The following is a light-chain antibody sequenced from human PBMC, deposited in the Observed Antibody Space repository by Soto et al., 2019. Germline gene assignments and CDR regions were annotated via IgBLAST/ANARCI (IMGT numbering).Light chain of an antibody. V-gene: IGKV1-5*03. CDR2: KAS. J-gene: IGKJ1*01. Sequence: DIQMTQSPSTLSGSVGDRVTITCRASQTISSWLAWYQQKPGKAPKLLIYKASTFKSGVPSRFSGSGSGTEFPLIISSVQPDDFATYYCQHYNSYSEAFGQGTKVELK. CDR1: QTISSW. CDR3: QHYNSYSEA.